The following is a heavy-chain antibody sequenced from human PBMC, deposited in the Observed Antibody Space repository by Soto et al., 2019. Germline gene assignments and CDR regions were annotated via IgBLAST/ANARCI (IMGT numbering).Heavy chain of an antibody. CDR2: INGGGDKT. CDR3: AKEVGGAVAGPHWVGN. CDR1: GFTFSAYA. V-gene: IGHV3-23*01. Sequence: EVQLLESGGGLVQPGGSVRLSCAASGFTFSAYAMSWVRQAAGKGLEWVSAINGGGDKTYYIDSVKGRFTISRDTSKKTLYLQLNNLRADDTAVYYCAKEVGGAVAGPHWVGNWGQGTLVTVSS. D-gene: IGHD6-19*01. J-gene: IGHJ4*02.